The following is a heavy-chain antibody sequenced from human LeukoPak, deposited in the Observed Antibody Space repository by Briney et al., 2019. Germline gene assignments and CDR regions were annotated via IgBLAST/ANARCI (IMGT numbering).Heavy chain of an antibody. CDR2: IYYSGST. Sequence: PSETLSLTCAVYGGSFSGYYWSWIRQHPGKGLEWIGYIYYSGSTYYNPSLKSRVTISLDTSKNQFSLNLSSVTAADTAVYYCARGHIAAALFYWGQGTLVTVSS. J-gene: IGHJ4*02. CDR3: ARGHIAAALFY. D-gene: IGHD6-13*01. V-gene: IGHV4-31*11. CDR1: GGSFSGYY.